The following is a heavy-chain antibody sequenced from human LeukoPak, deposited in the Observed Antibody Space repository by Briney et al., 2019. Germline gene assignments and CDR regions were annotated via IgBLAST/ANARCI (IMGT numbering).Heavy chain of an antibody. V-gene: IGHV3-7*01. D-gene: IGHD1-14*01. Sequence: PGGSLRLSCAASGLTLNSYLMSWVRQAPGRGQGWVANIKKDGSEESYLDSVKGRFTVSRDNAKNSLFLQMNSLRGEDTAVYYCARSNPNRNALDLWGQGTLVTISS. CDR2: IKKDGSEE. J-gene: IGHJ3*01. CDR3: ARSNPNRNALDL. CDR1: GLTLNSYL.